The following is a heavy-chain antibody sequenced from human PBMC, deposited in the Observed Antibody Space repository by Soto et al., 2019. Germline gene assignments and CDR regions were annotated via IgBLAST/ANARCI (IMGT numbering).Heavy chain of an antibody. Sequence: GGSLRLSCAASGFTFSSYGMHWVRQAPGKGLEWVAVIWYDGSNKYYADSVKGRFTISRDNSKNTLYLQMNSLRAEDTAVYYCARDHEFGSTSCPDYWGQGTLVTVSS. CDR1: GFTFSSYG. D-gene: IGHD2-2*01. CDR3: ARDHEFGSTSCPDY. CDR2: IWYDGSNK. V-gene: IGHV3-33*01. J-gene: IGHJ4*02.